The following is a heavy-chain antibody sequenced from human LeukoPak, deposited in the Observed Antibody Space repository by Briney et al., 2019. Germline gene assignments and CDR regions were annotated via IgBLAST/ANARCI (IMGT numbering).Heavy chain of an antibody. CDR1: GYTFTSYD. J-gene: IGHJ4*02. CDR2: IIPILGIA. CDR3: ARDWGKATVTTDEGEARKKSPNDY. Sequence: ASVKVSCKASGYTFTSYDINWVRQATGQGLEWMGRIIPILGIANYAQKFQGRVTITADKSTSTAYMELSSLRSDDTAVYYCARDWGKATVTTDEGEARKKSPNDYWGQGTLVTVSS. D-gene: IGHD4-17*01. V-gene: IGHV1-69*04.